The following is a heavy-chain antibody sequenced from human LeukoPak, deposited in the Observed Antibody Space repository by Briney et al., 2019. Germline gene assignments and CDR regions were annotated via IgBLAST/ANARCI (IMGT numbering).Heavy chain of an antibody. Sequence: ASVKVSCKASVYTFSSYGISWVRQAPGQGLEWMGWISAYNGNTNYRQKLQGRVTMTTDTSTSTAYMDLRSLRSDDTAIYCCARDSPDGSGTYYNDSPDYWGQGTLVTVSS. CDR2: ISAYNGNT. V-gene: IGHV1-18*01. J-gene: IGHJ4*02. D-gene: IGHD3-10*01. CDR1: VYTFSSYG. CDR3: ARDSPDGSGTYYNDSPDY.